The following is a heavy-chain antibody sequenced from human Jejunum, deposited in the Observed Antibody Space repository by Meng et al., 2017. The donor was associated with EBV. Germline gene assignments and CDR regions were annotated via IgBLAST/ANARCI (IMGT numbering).Heavy chain of an antibody. Sequence: QVQLVQSGAEVKKPGASVKVSCKSSGYTFSDYYIHWVRQAPGQGLEWVGMVNPSPVDTNYARKFQGRVTMTSDTSTSTVHMELNSLKSDDTAVYYCARGLDSSTPGTDWGQGTMVTVSA. D-gene: IGHD6-13*01. CDR2: VNPSPVDT. J-gene: IGHJ4*02. CDR1: GYTFSDYY. V-gene: IGHV1-46*01. CDR3: ARGLDSSTPGTD.